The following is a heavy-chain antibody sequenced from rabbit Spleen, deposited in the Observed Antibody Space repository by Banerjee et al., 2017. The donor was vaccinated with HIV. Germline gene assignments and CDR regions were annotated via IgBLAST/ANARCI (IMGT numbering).Heavy chain of an antibody. CDR2: IDPVFGVT. CDR1: GFDFSAYY. J-gene: IGHJ4*01. CDR3: VRGASSSGYYSL. D-gene: IGHD1-1*01. V-gene: IGHV1S7*01. Sequence: QLVESGGGLVQPGGSLKLSCKASGFDFSAYYMSWVRQAPGKGLEWIGYIDPVFGVTVYANWVDGRFTISSHNAQNTLYLQLNSLTAADTATYFCVRGASSSGYYSLWGPGTLVTVS.